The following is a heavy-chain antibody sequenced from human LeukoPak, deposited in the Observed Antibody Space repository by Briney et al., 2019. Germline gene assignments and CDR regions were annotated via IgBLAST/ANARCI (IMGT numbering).Heavy chain of an antibody. D-gene: IGHD2-2*01. Sequence: TSQTLSLTCTVSGGSISSGSYYWSWIRQPAGKGLEWIGRIYTSGSTNYNPSLKSRVTISVDTSKNQFSLKLSSVTAADTAVCYCARAVVVPAAMWGGAYYYMDVWGKGTTVTVSS. V-gene: IGHV4-61*02. CDR2: IYTSGST. CDR3: ARAVVVPAAMWGGAYYYMDV. CDR1: GGSISSGSYY. J-gene: IGHJ6*03.